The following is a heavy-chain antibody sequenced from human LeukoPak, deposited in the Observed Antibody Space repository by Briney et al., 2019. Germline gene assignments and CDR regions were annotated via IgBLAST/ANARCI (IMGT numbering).Heavy chain of an antibody. CDR1: GGSISSYY. CDR3: ARDASNWFDP. Sequence: SETLSLTCTVSGGSISSYYWSWIRQPPGKGLEWIGYIYYSGSTNYNPSLKSRVTISVDTSKNQFSLKLSSVTAADTAVYYCARDASNWFDPWGQGTLVTVSS. CDR2: IYYSGST. J-gene: IGHJ5*02. V-gene: IGHV4-59*01.